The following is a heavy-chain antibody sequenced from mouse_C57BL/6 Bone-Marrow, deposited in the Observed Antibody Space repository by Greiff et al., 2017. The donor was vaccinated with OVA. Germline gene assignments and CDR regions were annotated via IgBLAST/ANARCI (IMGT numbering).Heavy chain of an antibody. D-gene: IGHD2-3*01. CDR2: IDPSDSYT. J-gene: IGHJ4*01. CDR3: ARRDGYYDAMDY. CDR1: GYTFTSYW. V-gene: IGHV1-50*01. Sequence: QVQLQQSGAELVKPGASVKLSCKASGYTFTSYWMQWVKQRPGQGLEWIGEIDPSDSYTNYNQKFKGKATLTVDTSSSTAYMQLSSLTSEDSAVYYCARRDGYYDAMDYWGQGTSVTVSS.